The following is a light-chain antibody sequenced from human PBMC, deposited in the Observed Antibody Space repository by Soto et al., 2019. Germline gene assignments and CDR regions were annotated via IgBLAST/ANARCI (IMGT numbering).Light chain of an antibody. Sequence: IQLTQSPSSLSASVGDRVTISCRASQGNNSFVAWYQQKSGKAPKLLIYAASTLQSGVPSRFSGSGYGTDFTLTISSLQPEDFATYYCQQLNDRRFSFGQGTKLEI. CDR3: QQLNDRRFS. J-gene: IGKJ2*01. CDR2: AAS. V-gene: IGKV1-9*01. CDR1: QGNNSF.